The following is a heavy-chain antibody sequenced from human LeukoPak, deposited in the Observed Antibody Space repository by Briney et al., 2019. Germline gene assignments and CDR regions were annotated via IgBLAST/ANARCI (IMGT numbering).Heavy chain of an antibody. CDR2: IYTSGST. CDR3: ARGMSSGYFVSFDY. Sequence: ASQTLSLTCTVSGGSISSGSYYWSWIRQPAGKGLEWIGRIYTSGSTNYNPSLKSRVTISVDTSKNQFSLKLSSVTAADTAVYYCARGMSSGYFVSFDYWGQGTLVTVSS. CDR1: GGSISSGSYY. D-gene: IGHD3-22*01. J-gene: IGHJ4*02. V-gene: IGHV4-61*02.